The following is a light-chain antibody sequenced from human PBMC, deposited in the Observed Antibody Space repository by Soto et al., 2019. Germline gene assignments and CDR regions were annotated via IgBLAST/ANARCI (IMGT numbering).Light chain of an antibody. J-gene: IGKJ4*01. Sequence: EIVLTQSPATLSLSPGEKATSSSRASQGIGTSLAWYQENPGQAPRLLIYDSSNRATGIPPRFSGSGSGTDFTLTISSLEPEDFAVYYCQQRNSWPPPTFGGGTRVEI. V-gene: IGKV3-11*01. CDR3: QQRNSWPPPT. CDR2: DSS. CDR1: QGIGTS.